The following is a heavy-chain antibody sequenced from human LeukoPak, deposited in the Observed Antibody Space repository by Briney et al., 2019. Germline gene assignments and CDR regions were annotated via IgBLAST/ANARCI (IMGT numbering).Heavy chain of an antibody. CDR1: GGSISSYY. CDR2: IYYSGST. D-gene: IGHD4-17*01. Sequence: PSETLSLTCTVSGGSISSYYWSWIRQPPGKGLEWIGYIYYSGSTNYNPSLKSRVAISVDTSKNQFSLKLSSVTAADTAVYYCARGDTVTTGIDYWGQGTLVTVSS. CDR3: ARGDTVTTGIDY. V-gene: IGHV4-59*01. J-gene: IGHJ4*02.